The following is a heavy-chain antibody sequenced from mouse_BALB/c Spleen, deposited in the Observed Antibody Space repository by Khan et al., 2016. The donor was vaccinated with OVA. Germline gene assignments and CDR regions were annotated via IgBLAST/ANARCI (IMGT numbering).Heavy chain of an antibody. Sequence: EVELVESGPGLVKPSQSLSLTCTVTGYSITSGYGWNWIRPFPGNKLEWMGYISYSGSPNYNPSLKSRISITRDTSKNQFFLQLNSVTTEDTATYYCARTARIKYWGQGTTLTVSS. D-gene: IGHD1-2*01. CDR1: GYSITSGYG. CDR2: ISYSGSP. CDR3: ARTARIKY. V-gene: IGHV3-2*02. J-gene: IGHJ2*01.